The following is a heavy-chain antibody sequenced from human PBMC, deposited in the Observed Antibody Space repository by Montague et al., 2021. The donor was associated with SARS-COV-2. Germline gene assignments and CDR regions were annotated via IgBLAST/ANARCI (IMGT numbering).Heavy chain of an antibody. CDR2: INYGGST. V-gene: IGHV4-34*01. CDR1: GGSFSDYH. D-gene: IGHD1-1*01. Sequence: SETLSLTCALYGGSFSDYHWTWIRQSPGGGLEWIGQINYGGSTKYNPSLRSRVTISIDTSKNQFSLKLTSVTAAGTAVYYCARGAPGYWGQGTLVTVSS. J-gene: IGHJ4*02. CDR3: ARGAPGY.